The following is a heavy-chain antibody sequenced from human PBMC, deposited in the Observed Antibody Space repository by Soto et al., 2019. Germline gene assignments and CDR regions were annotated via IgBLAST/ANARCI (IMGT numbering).Heavy chain of an antibody. CDR1: GGSISSGAYY. J-gene: IGHJ4*02. CDR2: SYYSGYT. CDR3: ARGGNGYEILTGFSLHY. Sequence: QVQLPESGPGLVKPSQTLSLTCTVSGGSISSGAYYWSWIRQPPGKGLEWIGYSYYSGYTYYNPSLKSRVTISVDTSKNQFSLKLSSVTAADTAVYYCARGGNGYEILTGFSLHYWGQGTLVTVSS. D-gene: IGHD3-9*01. V-gene: IGHV4-30-4*01.